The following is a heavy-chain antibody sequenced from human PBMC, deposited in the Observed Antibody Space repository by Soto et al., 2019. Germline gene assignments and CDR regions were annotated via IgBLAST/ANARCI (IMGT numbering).Heavy chain of an antibody. CDR3: ARDWLQNHFDY. CDR1: GGTFSSYT. CDR2: IIPILGIA. V-gene: IGHV1-69*04. Sequence: ASVKVSCKASGGTFSSYTISWVRQAPGQGLEWMGRIIPILGIANYAQKFQGRVTITADKSTSTAYMELSSLRSEDTAVYYCARDWLQNHFDYWGQGTLVTVSS. D-gene: IGHD5-12*01. J-gene: IGHJ4*02.